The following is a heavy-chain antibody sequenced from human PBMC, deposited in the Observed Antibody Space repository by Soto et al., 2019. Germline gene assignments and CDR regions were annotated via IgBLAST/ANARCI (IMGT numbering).Heavy chain of an antibody. CDR2: IYYSGST. Sequence: QVQLQASGPGLVKPSQTLSLTCTVSGGSISSAVYYWSWIRQHPGKGLEWIGYIYYSGSTYYNPSLKSRLTISVDTSKNQLSLNLTSVTVADTAVYYCARASYYFDRGIDYWGQGTLVTVSS. D-gene: IGHD3-22*01. J-gene: IGHJ4*02. CDR1: GGSISSAVYY. V-gene: IGHV4-31*03. CDR3: ARASYYFDRGIDY.